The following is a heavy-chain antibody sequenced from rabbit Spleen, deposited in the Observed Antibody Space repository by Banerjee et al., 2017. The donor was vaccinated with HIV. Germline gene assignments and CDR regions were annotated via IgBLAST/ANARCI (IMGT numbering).Heavy chain of an antibody. CDR2: IDTSSSDFT. Sequence: QSLEESGGDLVKPGASLTLTCTASGVSFSFNSYMCWVRQAPGKGLEWIACIDTSSSDFTYFASWANGRFTISRTSSTTVTLQVTRLTAADTATYFCARDTSSSFSSYGMDLWGQGTLVTVS. V-gene: IGHV1S40*01. D-gene: IGHD1-1*01. CDR3: ARDTSSSFSSYGMDL. J-gene: IGHJ6*01. CDR1: GVSFSFNSY.